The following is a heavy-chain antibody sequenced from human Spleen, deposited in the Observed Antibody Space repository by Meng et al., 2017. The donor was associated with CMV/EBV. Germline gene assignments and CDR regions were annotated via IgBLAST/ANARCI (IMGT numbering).Heavy chain of an antibody. CDR3: ANEQDYGARDY. CDR1: GFTFSIYG. J-gene: IGHJ4*02. D-gene: IGHD4-17*01. V-gene: IGHV3-30*02. CDR2: IRFDASNK. Sequence: SGAASGFTFSIYGMHWVRQAPGKGLEWVAFIRFDASNKYYADSVKGRFTISRDNSKSTLYLQMNSLRAEDTAVYYCANEQDYGARDYWGQGTLVTVSS.